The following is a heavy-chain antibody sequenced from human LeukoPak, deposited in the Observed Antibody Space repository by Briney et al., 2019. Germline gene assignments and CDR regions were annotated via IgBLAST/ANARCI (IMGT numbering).Heavy chain of an antibody. CDR2: ISWDDDK. CDR1: GFSIRSRGVG. CDR3: AHRRGNQYGNNWNSGFFDY. Sequence: SGPTLVNPTQTLTLTCTFSGFSIRSRGVGVGWIRQPPGKALEWLLVISWDDDKRYSPSLKSRITVTKDTSKNQVVLTMTNMDPVDTATYYCAHRRGNQYGNNWNSGFFDYWGQGAPVTVSS. D-gene: IGHD1-1*01. J-gene: IGHJ4*02. V-gene: IGHV2-5*02.